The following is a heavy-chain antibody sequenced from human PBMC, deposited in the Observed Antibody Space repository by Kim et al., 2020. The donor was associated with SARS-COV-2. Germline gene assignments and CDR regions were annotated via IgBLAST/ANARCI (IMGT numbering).Heavy chain of an antibody. CDR2: INSDGSST. Sequence: GGSLRLSCAASGFTFSRSWMHWVRQAPGKGQGWVSRINSDGSSTSYADSVKGRFTISRDNAKNTLYLQMNSLRAEDTAVYHCASHENYYDSSGSFDYWGRGTLVTVSS. J-gene: IGHJ4*02. CDR1: GFTFSRSW. CDR3: ASHENYYDSSGSFDY. V-gene: IGHV3-74*01. D-gene: IGHD3-22*01.